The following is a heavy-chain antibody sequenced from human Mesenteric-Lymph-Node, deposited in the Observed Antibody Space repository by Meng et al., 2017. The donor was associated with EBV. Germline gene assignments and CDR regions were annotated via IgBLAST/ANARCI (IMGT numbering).Heavy chain of an antibody. CDR1: GFTFSDYY. J-gene: IGHJ4*02. CDR3: ARLIYGDYLDY. Sequence: ECGGGLVELDGSLSLSCAASGFTFSDYYMSWIRQAPGKGLEWVSYITSSGSPIYYADSMKGRFTISRDNAKNSLYLQMNSLRAEDTAVYYCARLIYGDYLDYWGQGTLVTVSS. CDR2: ITSSGSPI. D-gene: IGHD4-17*01. V-gene: IGHV3-11*01.